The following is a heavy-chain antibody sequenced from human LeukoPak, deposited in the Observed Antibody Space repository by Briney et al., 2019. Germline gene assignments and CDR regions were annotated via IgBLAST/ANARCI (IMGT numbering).Heavy chain of an antibody. J-gene: IGHJ4*02. CDR1: GFTFNTYA. CDR2: ISGSAGST. Sequence: PGRSLRLSCAASGFTFNTYAMSWVRQAPGKGLEWVSAISGSAGSTYYADSVKGRFTISRDNSENILYLQIHSLRAEDTAVYYCAKGKGSSSSSIDWWGQGTLVTVSS. CDR3: AKGKGSSSSSIDW. V-gene: IGHV3-23*01. D-gene: IGHD2-15*01.